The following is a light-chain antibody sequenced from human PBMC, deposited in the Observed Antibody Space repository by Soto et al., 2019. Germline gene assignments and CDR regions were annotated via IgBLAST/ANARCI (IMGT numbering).Light chain of an antibody. CDR2: EAS. Sequence: DIQMTQSPSTLSASVGDRVTITCRASQSFSDSLAWYQQKPGKAPKLLIYEASTLKSGVPSRFSGSRPGTEYNLTISSLQPDDFAIYYCQQYNGYWTFGQGTKVEIK. CDR1: QSFSDS. V-gene: IGKV1-5*03. CDR3: QQYNGYWT. J-gene: IGKJ1*01.